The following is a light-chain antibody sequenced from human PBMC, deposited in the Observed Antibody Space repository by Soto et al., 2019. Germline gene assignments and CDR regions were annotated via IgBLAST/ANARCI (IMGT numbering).Light chain of an antibody. Sequence: DIQMTQSPSSLSASVGDRVTITCRASQRIRNDLGWYQQKPGKAPKRLIYTTSTLESGVPSRFSGSTSGLEFTLTISSLQPEDFATYYCLQHYIYPLTFGGGTKVEI. CDR2: TTS. CDR1: QRIRND. J-gene: IGKJ4*01. V-gene: IGKV1-17*01. CDR3: LQHYIYPLT.